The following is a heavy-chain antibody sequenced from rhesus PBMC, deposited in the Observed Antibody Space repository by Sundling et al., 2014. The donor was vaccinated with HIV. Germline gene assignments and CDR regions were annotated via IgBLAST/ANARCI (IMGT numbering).Heavy chain of an antibody. J-gene: IGHJ4*01. D-gene: IGHD2-15*01. V-gene: IGHV3-136*01. CDR1: GFTFSSSG. CDR3: TREYNHCSDY. CDR2: ISSASSYI. Sequence: EVHLVESGGGLVQPGGSLRLSCEASGFTFSSSGMSWVRQAPGKGLEWVSSISSASSYIYYADSVKGRFTISRDNAKNLLSLQMSSLKAEDTAVYYCTREYNHCSDYWGQGVQVTVSS.